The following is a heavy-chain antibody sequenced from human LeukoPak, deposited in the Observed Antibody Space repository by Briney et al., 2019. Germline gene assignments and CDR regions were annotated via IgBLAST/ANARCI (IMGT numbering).Heavy chain of an antibody. Sequence: SETLSLTCSVSGDSISTSSYFWGWIRQPPGKGLQWIGSIYYSDSGKMYYNPSLKSRVTISADTSKNRFSLKVSSVTAADTAVYYCARRPPALGAFDIWGQGTMVSVSS. V-gene: IGHV4-39*01. CDR3: ARRPPALGAFDI. J-gene: IGHJ3*02. CDR1: GDSISTSSYF. CDR2: IYYSDSGKM.